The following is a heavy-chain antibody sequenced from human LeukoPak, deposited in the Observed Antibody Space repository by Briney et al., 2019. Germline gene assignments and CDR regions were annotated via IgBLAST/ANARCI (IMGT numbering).Heavy chain of an antibody. CDR3: ANRLGWFGQLTGYFDY. V-gene: IGHV3-23*01. Sequence: QPGGSLRLSCAATGFTFSSHAMSWVRQAPGKGLEWVSVISGSGDNTYYADSVKGRFTISRDNSQNTLYLQMNSLRAEDTAVYYCANRLGWFGQLTGYFDYWGQGTLVTVSS. D-gene: IGHD3-10*01. CDR2: ISGSGDNT. J-gene: IGHJ4*02. CDR1: GFTFSSHA.